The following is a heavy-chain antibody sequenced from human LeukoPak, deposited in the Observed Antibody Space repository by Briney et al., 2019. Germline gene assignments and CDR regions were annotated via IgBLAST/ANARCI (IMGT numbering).Heavy chain of an antibody. CDR2: MNPNSGNT. Sequence: ASVKVSFKASGYTFTSYDINWVRQAPGQGLEWMGWMNPNSGNTGYAQKFQGRVTITRNTSISTAYMELSSLRSEDTAVYYCARRKVTAISQYYFDYWGQGTLVTVSS. CDR3: ARRKVTAISQYYFDY. D-gene: IGHD2-21*02. CDR1: GYTFTSYD. V-gene: IGHV1-8*01. J-gene: IGHJ4*02.